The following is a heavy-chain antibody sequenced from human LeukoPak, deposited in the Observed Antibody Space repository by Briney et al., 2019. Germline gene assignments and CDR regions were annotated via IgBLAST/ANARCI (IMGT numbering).Heavy chain of an antibody. CDR1: GVSISSSY. V-gene: IGHV4-59*01. Sequence: SETLSLTCAVSGVSISSSYWSWIRQPPGKGLEWMGYIYYSGNTNYNPSLKSRVAMSIDTSKNQFSLKLTSGTAADTAFYYCARDGSGSSADVWGKGTSVTVSS. D-gene: IGHD6-6*01. CDR2: IYYSGNT. CDR3: ARDGSGSSADV. J-gene: IGHJ6*04.